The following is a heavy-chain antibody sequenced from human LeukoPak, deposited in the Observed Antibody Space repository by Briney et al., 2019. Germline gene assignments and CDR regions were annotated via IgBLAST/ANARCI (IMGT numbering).Heavy chain of an antibody. CDR1: GGSISSSNW. CDR2: IYHSGST. V-gene: IGHV4-4*02. J-gene: IGHJ4*02. CDR3: ARDNLLRLGELSLLY. Sequence: PSGTLSLTCAVSGGSISSSNWWSWVRQPPGKGLEWIGEIYHSGSTNYNPSLKSRVTISVDKSKNQFSLKLSSVTAADTAVYYCARDNLLRLGELSLLYWGQGTLVTVSS. D-gene: IGHD3-16*02.